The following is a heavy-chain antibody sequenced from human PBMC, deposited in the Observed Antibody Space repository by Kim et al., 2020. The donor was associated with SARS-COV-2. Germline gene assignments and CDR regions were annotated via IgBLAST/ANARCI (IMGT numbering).Heavy chain of an antibody. J-gene: IGHJ5*02. D-gene: IGHD6-13*01. CDR1: GYTFTGHY. V-gene: IGHV1-2*06. Sequence: ASVKVSCKASGYTFTGHYIHWVRQAPGQGLEWMGRINPKSGGTNYAQKFQGRVTMTRDTYNSTAYMELSSLRSDDTAVYYCARNHIAAGGTNWFDPWGQGTLVTVSS. CDR3: ARNHIAAGGTNWFDP. CDR2: INPKSGGT.